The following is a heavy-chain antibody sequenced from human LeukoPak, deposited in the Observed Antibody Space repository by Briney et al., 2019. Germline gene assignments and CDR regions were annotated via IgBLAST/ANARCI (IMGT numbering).Heavy chain of an antibody. CDR1: GGSIGGYY. J-gene: IGHJ4*02. Sequence: SETLSLTCTVSGGSIGGYYWSWIRQPPGKGLEYIGYIYYSGSTNYNPSLKSRVTISVDTSKGQFSLQMRSVTAADTAVYYCARLLHPGIAAAGNGGRFDYWGQGTLVTVSS. V-gene: IGHV4-59*08. CDR3: ARLLHPGIAAAGNGGRFDY. CDR2: IYYSGST. D-gene: IGHD6-13*01.